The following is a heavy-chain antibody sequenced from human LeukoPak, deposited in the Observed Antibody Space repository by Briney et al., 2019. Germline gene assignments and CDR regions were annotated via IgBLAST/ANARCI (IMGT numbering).Heavy chain of an antibody. CDR3: ARDYGPSQQLANPPFDY. CDR1: GYTFTSYG. J-gene: IGHJ4*02. V-gene: IGHV1-18*01. Sequence: GASVKVSCKASGYTFTSYGISWVRQAPGQGLEWMGWISAYNGNTNYAQKLQGRVTMTTDTSTSTAYMELRSLRSDDTAVYYCARDYGPSQQLANPPFDYWGQGTLVTVSS. CDR2: ISAYNGNT. D-gene: IGHD6-13*01.